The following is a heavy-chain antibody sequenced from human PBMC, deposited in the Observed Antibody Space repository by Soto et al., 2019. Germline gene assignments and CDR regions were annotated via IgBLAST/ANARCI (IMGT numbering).Heavy chain of an antibody. V-gene: IGHV1-3*05. CDR2: ITAVNGNT. J-gene: IGHJ4*02. CDR3: ARDPNGAGPNFDY. CDR1: GYTFTNYA. Sequence: QVQLVQSGTEEKQPGASVKVSCKTSGYTFTNYAIHWVRQVPGQGLEWMGCITAVNGNTKYSQNFQDRATITRDKSASTAYMELSSLRSEDTAVYYCARDPNGAGPNFDYWGQGSLVTVSS. D-gene: IGHD3-10*01.